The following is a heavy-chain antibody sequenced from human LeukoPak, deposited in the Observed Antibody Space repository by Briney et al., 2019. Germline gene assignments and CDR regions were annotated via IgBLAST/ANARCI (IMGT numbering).Heavy chain of an antibody. J-gene: IGHJ4*02. D-gene: IGHD3-10*01. V-gene: IGHV1-46*01. CDR1: GYTFTTYY. CDR3: ARGKYYCASGNYIFDY. Sequence: ASVKVSCKASGYTFTTYYLNWVRQAPGQGPEWMGVINPSGGTTSSAQKFQGRVTMTRDTSTSTVYMELSSLRSEDTAVYYCARGKYYCASGNYIFDYWGQGSLVTVSS. CDR2: INPSGGTT.